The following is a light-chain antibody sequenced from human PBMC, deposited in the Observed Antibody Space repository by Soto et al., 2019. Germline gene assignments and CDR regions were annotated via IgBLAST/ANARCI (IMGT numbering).Light chain of an antibody. CDR3: CSYAGSRV. V-gene: IGLV2-23*02. CDR1: SSDVGSYNL. CDR2: EVS. J-gene: IGLJ3*02. Sequence: QSVLTQPASVSGSPGQSITISCTGTSSDVGSYNLVFWYQRHPGKAPKLMIYEVSKRPSGVSNRFSGSKSGNTASLTISGLQAEDEADYYCCSYAGSRVFGGGTKLTVL.